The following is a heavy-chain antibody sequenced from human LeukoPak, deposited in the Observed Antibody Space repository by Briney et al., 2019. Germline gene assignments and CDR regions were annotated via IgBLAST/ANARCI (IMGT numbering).Heavy chain of an antibody. J-gene: IGHJ4*02. CDR1: GFTFSSYS. Sequence: GGSLRLSCAASGFTFSSYSMNWVRQAPGKGLEWVSSISSSSSYIYYADSVKGRFTISRDNAKNSLYLQMNSLRAEDTALYYCAKTKGDYEYWSGYYKYYFDYWGQGTLVTVSS. D-gene: IGHD3-3*01. CDR3: AKTKGDYEYWSGYYKYYFDY. CDR2: ISSSSSYI. V-gene: IGHV3-21*04.